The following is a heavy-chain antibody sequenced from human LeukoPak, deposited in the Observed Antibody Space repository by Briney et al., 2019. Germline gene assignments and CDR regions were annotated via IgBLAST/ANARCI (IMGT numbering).Heavy chain of an antibody. Sequence: PGGSLRLSWAASGFTFRNYGMHWVRQAPGKGLEWVAVIWSDGSYKKYTDSVKGRFTISRDTPKNTRYLEMNSLTPKDSAVYYCARDLGYHRDSWGEGTLVTVSS. D-gene: IGHD3-16*01. V-gene: IGHV3-33*01. J-gene: IGHJ4*02. CDR2: IWSDGSYK. CDR3: ARDLGYHRDS. CDR1: GFTFRNYG.